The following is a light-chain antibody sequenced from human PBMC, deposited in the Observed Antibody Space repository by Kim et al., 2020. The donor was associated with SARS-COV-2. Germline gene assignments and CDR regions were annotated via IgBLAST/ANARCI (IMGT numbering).Light chain of an antibody. Sequence: EIVLMQSPGTLSLSPGERATLSCRASQSVSSSYLAWYQQKPGQAPRLLIYGASSRATAIPDRFSGSGSGTDFTLTISRLEPEDFAVYYCHQYGSSRTFGQGTKVDIK. CDR3: HQYGSSRT. CDR1: QSVSSSY. CDR2: GAS. V-gene: IGKV3-20*01. J-gene: IGKJ1*01.